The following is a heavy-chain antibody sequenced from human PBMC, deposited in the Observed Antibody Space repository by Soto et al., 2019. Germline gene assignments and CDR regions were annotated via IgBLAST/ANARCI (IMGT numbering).Heavy chain of an antibody. J-gene: IGHJ6*02. V-gene: IGHV4-59*12. CDR3: ARGYYYDSSGYYPLGYYYGMDV. CDR1: GGSISSYY. D-gene: IGHD3-22*01. Sequence: SETLSLTCSVSGGSISSYYWSWIRQPPGKGLEWIAYIYYSGTNYNPSLKSRVTISVDTSKNQFSLKLSSVTAADTAVYYCARGYYYDSSGYYPLGYYYGMDVWGQGTTVTVSS. CDR2: IYYSGT.